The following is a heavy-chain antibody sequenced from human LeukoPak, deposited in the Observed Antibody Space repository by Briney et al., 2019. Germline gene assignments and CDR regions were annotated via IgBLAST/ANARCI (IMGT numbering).Heavy chain of an antibody. J-gene: IGHJ4*02. CDR3: ARDRTRLGYCSGGSCYYDF. Sequence: PGGSLRLSCAASGFTFSSYSMNWVRQAPGKGLEWVSYISSSSNIYYADSGKGRFTISRDNAKNSLYLQMNSLRDEDTAVYYCARDRTRLGYCSGGSCYYDFWGQGTLVTVSS. V-gene: IGHV3-48*02. CDR2: ISSSSNI. D-gene: IGHD2-15*01. CDR1: GFTFSSYS.